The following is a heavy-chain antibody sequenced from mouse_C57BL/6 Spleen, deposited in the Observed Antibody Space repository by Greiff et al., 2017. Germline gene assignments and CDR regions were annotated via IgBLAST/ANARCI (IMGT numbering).Heavy chain of an antibody. J-gene: IGHJ2*01. CDR3: ARSLDSSGYVEGYYFDY. CDR1: GFTFTDYY. D-gene: IGHD3-2*02. CDR2: IRNKANGYTT. V-gene: IGHV7-3*01. Sequence: EVKVVESGGGLVQPGGSLSLSCAASGFTFTDYYMSWVRQPPGKALEWLGFIRNKANGYTTEYSASVKGRFTISRDNSQSILYLQMNALRAEDSATYYWARSLDSSGYVEGYYFDYWGQGTTLTVSS.